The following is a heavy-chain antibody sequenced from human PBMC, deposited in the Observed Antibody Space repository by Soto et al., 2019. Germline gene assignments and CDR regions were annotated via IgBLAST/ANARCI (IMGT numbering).Heavy chain of an antibody. J-gene: IGHJ6*02. Sequence: SDTLSLTCAVYGGSFSVYYWSWIRQPPGKGLEWIGEINHSGSTNYNPSLKSRVTISVDTSKNQFSLKLSSVTAADTAVYYCARRITIFGVVNLYYYYGMDVWGQGTTVTVSS. D-gene: IGHD3-3*01. CDR2: INHSGST. CDR3: ARRITIFGVVNLYYYYGMDV. V-gene: IGHV4-34*01. CDR1: GGSFSVYY.